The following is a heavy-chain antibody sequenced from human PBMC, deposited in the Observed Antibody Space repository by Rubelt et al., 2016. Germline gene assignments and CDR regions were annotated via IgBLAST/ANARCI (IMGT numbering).Heavy chain of an antibody. J-gene: IGHJ4*02. CDR2: IWYDGSNK. CDR3: AKDMGAAGTDFDY. CDR1: GFTFSSYG. V-gene: IGHV3-33*06. Sequence: GGVVQPGRSLRLSCAASGFTFSSYGMHWVRQAPGKGLEWVAVIWYDGSNKYYADSVKGRFTISRDNSKNTPYLQMNSLRAEDTAVYYCAKDMGAAGTDFDYWGQGTLVTVSS. D-gene: IGHD6-13*01.